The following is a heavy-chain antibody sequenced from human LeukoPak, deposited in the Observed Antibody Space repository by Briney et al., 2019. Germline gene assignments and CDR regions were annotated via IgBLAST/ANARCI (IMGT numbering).Heavy chain of an antibody. J-gene: IGHJ4*02. Sequence: GGSLRLSRAASGFTFSSYSMNWVRQAPGKGLEWVSSISSSSSYIYYADSVKGRLTISRDNAKNSLYLQMNSLRAEDTAVYYCAREFHGMATEYWGQGTLVTVSS. CDR2: ISSSSSYI. CDR3: AREFHGMATEY. V-gene: IGHV3-21*01. CDR1: GFTFSSYS. D-gene: IGHD5-24*01.